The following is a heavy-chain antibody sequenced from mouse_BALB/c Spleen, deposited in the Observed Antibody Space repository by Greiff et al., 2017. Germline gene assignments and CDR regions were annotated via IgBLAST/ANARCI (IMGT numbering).Heavy chain of an antibody. D-gene: IGHD2-4*01. J-gene: IGHJ2*01. CDR2: ISSGSSTI. V-gene: IGHV5-17*02. CDR3: ARDDYDYFDY. Sequence: DVKLVESGGGLVQPGGSRKLSCAASGFTFSSFGMHWVRQAPEKGLEWVAYISSGSSTIYYADTVKGRFTISRDNPKNTLFLQMTSLRSEDTAMYYCARDDYDYFDYWGQGTTLTVSS. CDR1: GFTFSSFG.